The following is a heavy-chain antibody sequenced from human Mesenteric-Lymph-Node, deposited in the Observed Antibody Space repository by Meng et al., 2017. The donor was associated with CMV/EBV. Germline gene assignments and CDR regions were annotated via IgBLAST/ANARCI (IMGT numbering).Heavy chain of an antibody. V-gene: IGHV4-39*07. D-gene: IGHD3-10*01. Sequence: SETLSLTCTVSGGSISSSSYYWGWIRQPPGKGLEWIGSIYYSGSTYYNPSLKSRVTISVDTSKNQFSLKLSSVTAADTAVYYCARDSGGLGPWYYFDYWGQGTLVTVSS. J-gene: IGHJ4*02. CDR3: ARDSGGLGPWYYFDY. CDR1: GGSISSSSYY. CDR2: IYYSGST.